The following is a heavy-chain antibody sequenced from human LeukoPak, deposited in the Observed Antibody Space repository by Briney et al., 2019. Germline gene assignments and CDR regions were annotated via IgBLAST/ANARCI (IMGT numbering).Heavy chain of an antibody. D-gene: IGHD3-3*01. CDR3: ARLPTKYDFWSGYYVSWFDP. J-gene: IGHJ5*02. CDR2: INHSGST. V-gene: IGHV4-34*01. CDR1: GGSFSGYY. Sequence: SETLSLTCAVYGGSFSGYYWSWIRQPPGKGLEWIGEINHSGSTNYNPSLKSRVTISVDTSKNQFSLKPSSVTAADTAVYYCARLPTKYDFWSGYYVSWFDPWGQGTLVTVSS.